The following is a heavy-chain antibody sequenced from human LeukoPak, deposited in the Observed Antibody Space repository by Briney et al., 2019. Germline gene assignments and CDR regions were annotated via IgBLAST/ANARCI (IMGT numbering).Heavy chain of an antibody. V-gene: IGHV4-61*05. CDR2: IYYSGST. Sequence: KPSETLSLTCTVSGGSISSSSYYWGWIRQPPGKGLEWIGYIYYSGSTNYNPSLKSRVTISVDTSKNQFSLKLSSVTAADTAVYYCARSNGDCNDYWGQGTLVTVSS. D-gene: IGHD2-21*02. J-gene: IGHJ4*02. CDR1: GGSISSSSYY. CDR3: ARSNGDCNDY.